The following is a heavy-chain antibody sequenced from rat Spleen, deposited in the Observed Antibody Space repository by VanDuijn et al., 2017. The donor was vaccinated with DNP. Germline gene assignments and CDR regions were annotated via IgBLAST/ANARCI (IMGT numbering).Heavy chain of an antibody. Sequence: EVQLVESGGDLVQPGRSMTLSCAASGFTFSNYDMAWVRQAPKKGLEWVATISYDDYRTYYRDSVKGRFTISRDTAKSNLYLQMDSLRSEDTDTYVCARDNYGTYGALDAWCQGTSVTVSS. D-gene: IGHD1-3*01. J-gene: IGHJ4*01. V-gene: IGHV5-7*01. CDR1: GFTFSNYD. CDR3: ARDNYGTYGALDA. CDR2: ISYDDYRT.